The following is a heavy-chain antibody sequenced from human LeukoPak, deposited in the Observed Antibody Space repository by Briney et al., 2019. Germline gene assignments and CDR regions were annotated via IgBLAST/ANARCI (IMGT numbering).Heavy chain of an antibody. D-gene: IGHD4-23*01. CDR3: ARDLPYGGNRAFDY. CDR1: GFTFSSYA. Sequence: LRLSCAASGFTFSSYAMSWIRQPPGKGLEWIGYIYYSGSTYYNPSLKSRVTISVDTSKNQFSLKLSSVTAADTAVYYCARDLPYGGNRAFDYWGQGTLVTVSS. CDR2: IYYSGST. J-gene: IGHJ4*02. V-gene: IGHV4-30-4*08.